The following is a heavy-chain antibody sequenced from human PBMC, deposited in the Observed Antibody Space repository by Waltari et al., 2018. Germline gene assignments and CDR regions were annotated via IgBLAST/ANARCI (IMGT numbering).Heavy chain of an antibody. J-gene: IGHJ4*02. D-gene: IGHD6-19*01. CDR3: ARDTYSSGWVFDY. V-gene: IGHV4-38-2*02. CDR1: GYSISSGYY. Sequence: QVQLQESGPGLVKPSETLSLTCAVSGYSISSGYYWGWIRHPPGKGLEWIGSIYNSGSTYYNPSLKLRVTISVEPSKNQFSLKLSAVTAADTAVYYCARDTYSSGWVFDYWGQGTLVTVSS. CDR2: IYNSGST.